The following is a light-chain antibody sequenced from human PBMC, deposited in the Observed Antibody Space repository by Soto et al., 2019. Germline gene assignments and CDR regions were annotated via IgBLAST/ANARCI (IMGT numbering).Light chain of an antibody. Sequence: EVVITQSPATLSASRGERVILSCRASQNIGSNLAWYQQRPGQAPRLLMYGASTRATETPARFSGSGSATDFTLTISSLQSEDFAVYYCQQYNNWPPYTFGQGTKVDIK. CDR1: QNIGSN. CDR2: GAS. V-gene: IGKV3-15*01. CDR3: QQYNNWPPYT. J-gene: IGKJ2*01.